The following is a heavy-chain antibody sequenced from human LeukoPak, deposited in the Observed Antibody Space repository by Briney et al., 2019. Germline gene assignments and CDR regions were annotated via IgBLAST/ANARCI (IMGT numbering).Heavy chain of an antibody. CDR1: GFTFSSYS. Sequence: PGGSLRLSCAASGFTFSSYSMNWVRQAPGKGLEWVSSISSSSSYIYYADSVKGRFTISRDNAKNSLYLQMNSLRAEDTAVYYCARDRGYYDSSGYYYNSGIDYWGQGTLVTVSS. CDR3: ARDRGYYDSSGYYYNSGIDY. J-gene: IGHJ4*02. D-gene: IGHD3-22*01. CDR2: ISSSSSYI. V-gene: IGHV3-21*01.